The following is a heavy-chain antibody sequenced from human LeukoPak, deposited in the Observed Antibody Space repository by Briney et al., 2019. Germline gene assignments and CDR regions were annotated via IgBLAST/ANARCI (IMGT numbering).Heavy chain of an antibody. J-gene: IGHJ3*02. CDR2: INPSGGST. CDR3: ARDGLDAFDI. Sequence: GASVKVSCKASGYTFTSYYMHWVGPAPGQGLAWMGIINPSGGSTSYAQKFQGRVTMTRDTSTSTVYMELRRLRSEDPAVYYCARDGLDAFDIWGQGTMVTVSS. CDR1: GYTFTSYY. D-gene: IGHD3/OR15-3a*01. V-gene: IGHV1-46*01.